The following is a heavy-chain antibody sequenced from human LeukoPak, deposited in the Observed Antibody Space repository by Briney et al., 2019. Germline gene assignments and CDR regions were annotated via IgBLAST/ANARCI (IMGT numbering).Heavy chain of an antibody. V-gene: IGHV3-49*04. CDR2: IRSKAYGGTT. D-gene: IGHD7-27*01. CDR3: TREGITGDEWFDP. J-gene: IGHJ5*02. Sequence: GGSLRLSCTASGFTFGDYAMSWVRQAPGKGLEWVGFIRSKAYGGTTEYAASVKGRFTISRDDSKSIAYLQMNSLKTEDTAVYYCTREGITGDEWFDPWGQGTLVTVSS. CDR1: GFTFGDYA.